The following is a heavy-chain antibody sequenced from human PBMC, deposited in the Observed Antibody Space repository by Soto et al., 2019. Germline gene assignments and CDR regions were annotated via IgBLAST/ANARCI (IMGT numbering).Heavy chain of an antibody. V-gene: IGHV5-51*01. Sequence: GESLKISCKGSGYSFTSYWIGWVRQMPGKGLEWMGIIYPGDSDTRYSPSFQGQVTISADKSISTAYLQWSSLKASDTAMYYCASQEMATKNVDAFDIWGQGKMVT. CDR3: ASQEMATKNVDAFDI. J-gene: IGHJ3*02. CDR1: GYSFTSYW. D-gene: IGHD5-12*01. CDR2: IYPGDSDT.